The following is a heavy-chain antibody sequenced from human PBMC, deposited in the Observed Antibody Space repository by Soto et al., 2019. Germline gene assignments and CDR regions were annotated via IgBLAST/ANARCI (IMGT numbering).Heavy chain of an antibody. D-gene: IGHD2-2*01. J-gene: IGHJ5*02. CDR3: ARHESGGYCSSTSCFAALRPRPKFDP. CDR1: GDSISSSSYF. V-gene: IGHV4-39*01. CDR2: LYYSGST. Sequence: SETLSLTCTVSGDSISSSSYFWGWIRQPPGRGLEWIGSLYYSGSTYYNPSLKSRVAISVDTSKNQFSLKLTSVTATDTSVYYCARHESGGYCSSTSCFAALRPRPKFDPWGQGTLVTVSS.